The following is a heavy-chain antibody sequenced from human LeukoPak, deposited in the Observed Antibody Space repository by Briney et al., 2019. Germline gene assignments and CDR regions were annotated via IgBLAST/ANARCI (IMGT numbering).Heavy chain of an antibody. Sequence: SVKVSCKASGGTFSSYAISWVRQAPGQGLEWMGGIIPIFGTANYAQKFQGRATITADESTSTAYMELSSLRSEDTAVYYCARSSSWLYYFDYWGQGTLVTVSS. CDR2: IIPIFGTA. D-gene: IGHD6-13*01. CDR3: ARSSSWLYYFDY. CDR1: GGTFSSYA. J-gene: IGHJ4*02. V-gene: IGHV1-69*13.